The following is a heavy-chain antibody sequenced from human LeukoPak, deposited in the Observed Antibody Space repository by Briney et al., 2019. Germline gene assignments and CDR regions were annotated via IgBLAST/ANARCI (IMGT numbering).Heavy chain of an antibody. J-gene: IGHJ4*02. V-gene: IGHV3-23*01. D-gene: IGHD6-25*01. CDR2: ISGSGDST. Sequence: GGSLRLSCAASGYTFTCCAMSWVRQAPGKGLEWVSAISGSGDSTYYADSVKGRFTMPRDNSKNTLYLQMNSLRAEDTAVYFCAKDLRGAADFWGQGTLVTVS. CDR1: GYTFTCCA. CDR3: AKDLRGAADF.